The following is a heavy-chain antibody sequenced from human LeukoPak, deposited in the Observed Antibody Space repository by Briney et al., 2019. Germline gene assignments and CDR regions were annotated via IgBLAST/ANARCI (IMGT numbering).Heavy chain of an antibody. CDR3: AKRPSGPFSY. V-gene: IGHV3-23*01. CDR1: GFTFSSYA. D-gene: IGHD3-3*01. J-gene: IGHJ4*02. Sequence: GGSLRLSCAASGFTFSSYAMSWVRQAPGKGLGCVSAISGSGGSTYYADSVKGRFTISRDNSKNTLYLQMNSLRAEDTAVYYCAKRPSGPFSYWGQGTLVTVSS. CDR2: ISGSGGST.